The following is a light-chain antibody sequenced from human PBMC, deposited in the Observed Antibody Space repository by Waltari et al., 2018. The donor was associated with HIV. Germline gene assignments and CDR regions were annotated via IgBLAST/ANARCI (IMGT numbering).Light chain of an antibody. J-gene: IGLJ2*01. CDR3: CSYAGSSTSV. CDR1: RSDVGSYNL. CDR2: EVS. V-gene: IGLV2-23*02. Sequence: QSALTQPASVSGSPGQSITISCPGTRSDVGSYNLVSWYQQHPGKAPKLMIYEVSKRPSGVSNRFSGSKSGNTASLTISGLQAEDEADYYCCSYAGSSTSVFGGGTRLIVL.